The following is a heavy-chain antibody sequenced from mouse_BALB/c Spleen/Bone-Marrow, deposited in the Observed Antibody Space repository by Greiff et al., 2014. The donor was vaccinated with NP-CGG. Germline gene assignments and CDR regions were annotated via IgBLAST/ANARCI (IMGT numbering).Heavy chain of an antibody. Sequence: VKLQESGAELVRPGVSVKISCKGSGYTFTDYAMHWVKQSHAKSLEWIGLISNYYGDASYNQKFEGKATMTVDKSSSTAYMELARLTSEDSAIYYCARSGKVRNAMDYWGQGTSVTVS. CDR3: ARSGKVRNAMDY. V-gene: IGHV1S137*01. CDR1: GYTFTDYA. J-gene: IGHJ4*01. CDR2: ISNYYGDA. D-gene: IGHD2-14*01.